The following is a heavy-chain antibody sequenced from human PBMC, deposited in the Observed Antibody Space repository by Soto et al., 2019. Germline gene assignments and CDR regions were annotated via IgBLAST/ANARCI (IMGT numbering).Heavy chain of an antibody. CDR1: GYTFTSYG. V-gene: IGHV1-18*01. D-gene: IGHD6-19*01. CDR3: ARAAGIAVADAYYYYYMDV. J-gene: IGHJ6*03. Sequence: QVQLVQSGAEVKKPGASVKVSCKASGYTFTSYGIIWVRQAPGQGLEWMGWISAYNGNTNYAQKLQGRVTMTTDTSTSTAYMELRSLRSDDTAVYYCARAAGIAVADAYYYYYMDVWGKGTTVTVSS. CDR2: ISAYNGNT.